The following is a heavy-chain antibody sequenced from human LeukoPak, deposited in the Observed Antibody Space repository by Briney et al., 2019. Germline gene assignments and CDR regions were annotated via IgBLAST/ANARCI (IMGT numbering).Heavy chain of an antibody. CDR3: ARHIGGGIEDMDV. J-gene: IGHJ6*03. Sequence: SETLSLTCIVSGGSIGTYYWSWIRQSPGEGLEWIGYIYVTGSTRYNPYLQSRVTISVETSRNQFFMKMSSVTAADTAVYYCARHIGGGIEDMDVWGTGTKVTVSS. CDR1: GGSIGTYY. V-gene: IGHV4-59*08. D-gene: IGHD3-16*02. CDR2: IYVTGST.